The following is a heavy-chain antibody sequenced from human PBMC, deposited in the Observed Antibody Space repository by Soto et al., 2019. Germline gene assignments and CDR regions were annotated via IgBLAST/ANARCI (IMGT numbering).Heavy chain of an antibody. Sequence: NPSETLSLTCTVSGGSISNNYWTWIRQPPGKGLEWIGYVYNSGSTNYNPSLRSRGTISEDTSKNQFSLRVNSMAAADTAVYYCARYRRTAADGYSLDDWGQGILVTVSS. CDR3: ARYRRTAADGYSLDD. CDR1: GGSISNNY. CDR2: VYNSGST. V-gene: IGHV4-59*13. J-gene: IGHJ4*02. D-gene: IGHD6-13*01.